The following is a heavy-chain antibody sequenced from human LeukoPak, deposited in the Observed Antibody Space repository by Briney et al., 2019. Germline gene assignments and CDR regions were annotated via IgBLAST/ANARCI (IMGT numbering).Heavy chain of an antibody. D-gene: IGHD3-10*01. CDR3: AKDPYSGSGDGFDY. Sequence: AGGSLRLSCAASGFSFSSFAMTWVRQAPGKGLEWVSTIRSNGATAYNADSVKGRFTISRDNSKNTLYLQMNSLRAEDTAVYYCAKDPYSGSGDGFDYWGQGTLVTVSS. V-gene: IGHV3-23*01. CDR1: GFSFSSFA. J-gene: IGHJ4*02. CDR2: IRSNGATA.